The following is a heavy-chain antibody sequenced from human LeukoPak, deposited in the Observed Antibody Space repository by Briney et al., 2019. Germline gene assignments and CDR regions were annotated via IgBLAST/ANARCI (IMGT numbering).Heavy chain of an antibody. J-gene: IGHJ4*02. V-gene: IGHV4-59*01. CDR2: IYYSGST. D-gene: IGHD3-22*01. Sequence: SETLSLTCTISGGSISSYYWTWIRQPPGKGLEWIGYIYYSGSTNYNPSLKSRVTISVDTSKNQFSLKLSSVTAADTAVYYCAGASYDSSGVHWGQGTLVTVSS. CDR3: AGASYDSSGVH. CDR1: GGSISSYY.